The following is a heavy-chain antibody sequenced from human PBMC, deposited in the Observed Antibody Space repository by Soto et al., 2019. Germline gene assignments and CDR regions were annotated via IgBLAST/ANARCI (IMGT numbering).Heavy chain of an antibody. D-gene: IGHD7-27*01. Sequence: QVQLVESGGGVLKPGRSLRLSCAAAGFTFSSYAMHWVRQAPGKGLEWVAVIAYDGSNKYYADSVKGRFTISRDNSKNTLYRQMNSLRAEDTGVYSCAIAWGQYYFDYWGQGTLVTVSS. V-gene: IGHV3-30-3*01. J-gene: IGHJ4*02. CDR2: IAYDGSNK. CDR3: AIAWGQYYFDY. CDR1: GFTFSSYA.